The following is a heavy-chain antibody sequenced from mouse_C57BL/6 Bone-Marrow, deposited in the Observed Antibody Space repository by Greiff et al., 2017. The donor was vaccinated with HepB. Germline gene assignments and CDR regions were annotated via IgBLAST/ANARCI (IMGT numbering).Heavy chain of an antibody. CDR2: ISYDGSN. Sequence: EVQLVESGPGLVKPSQSLSLTCSVTGYSITSGYYWNWIRQFPGNKLEWMGYISYDGSNNYNPSLKNRISITRDTSKNQFFLKLNSVTTEDTATYYCAREGYGYDGDGDVSPFAYWGQGTLVTVSA. J-gene: IGHJ3*01. CDR1: GYSITSGYY. V-gene: IGHV3-6*01. CDR3: AREGYGYDGDGDVSPFAY. D-gene: IGHD2-2*01.